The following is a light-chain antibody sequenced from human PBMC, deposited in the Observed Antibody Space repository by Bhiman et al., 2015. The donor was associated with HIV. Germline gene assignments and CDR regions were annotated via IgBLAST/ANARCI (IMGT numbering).Light chain of an antibody. J-gene: IGLJ1*01. CDR3: SSYTRSSTYV. CDR1: SSDVGGYNY. V-gene: IGLV2-14*03. Sequence: SVSGSPGQSITISCTGTSSDVGGYNYVSWYQHHPGKAPKLMIYDVSKRPSGVSNRFSGSKSGNTASLTISGLQAEDEADYYCSSYTRSSTYVFGTGTKVTVL. CDR2: DVS.